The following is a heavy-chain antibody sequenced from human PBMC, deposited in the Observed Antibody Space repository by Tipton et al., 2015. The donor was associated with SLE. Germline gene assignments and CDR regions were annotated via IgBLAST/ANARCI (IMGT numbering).Heavy chain of an antibody. V-gene: IGHV3-23*01. CDR3: AKVYDSSGYYYPYYFDY. J-gene: IGHJ4*02. Sequence: SLRLSCAASGFTFSSYAMSWVRQAPGKGLEWVSAISGSGGSTYYADSVKGRFTISRDNSKNSLYLQMNSLRAEDTAVYYCAKVYDSSGYYYPYYFDYWGQGTLVTVSS. D-gene: IGHD3-22*01. CDR1: GFTFSSYA. CDR2: ISGSGGST.